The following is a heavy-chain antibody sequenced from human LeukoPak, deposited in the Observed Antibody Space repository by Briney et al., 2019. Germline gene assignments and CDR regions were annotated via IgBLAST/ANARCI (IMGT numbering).Heavy chain of an antibody. CDR3: ARSLWPEDC. D-gene: IGHD2-21*01. V-gene: IGHV3-7*01. J-gene: IGHJ4*02. CDR2: INQDGNSQ. CDR1: GFAFSSYW. Sequence: PGGSLRLSCEASGFAFSSYWASWVRQAPGNGLEWVANINQDGNSQNYVDSVRGRFTISKDNAKNSVYLQMNSLRAEDTAVYYCARSLWPEDCWGQGILVTVSS.